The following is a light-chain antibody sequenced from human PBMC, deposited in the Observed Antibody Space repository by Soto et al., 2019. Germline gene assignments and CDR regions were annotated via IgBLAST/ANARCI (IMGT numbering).Light chain of an antibody. CDR2: DVS. Sequence: QSVLTQPRSVSGSPGQSVTISCTGTSRDVGGYNYVSWYHQHPGKAPKLMIYDVSKRPSGVPDRFSGSKSGNSASLTISGLQAEDEADYYCCSYAGSYWGFGGGTKVTVL. CDR3: CSYAGSYWG. V-gene: IGLV2-11*01. J-gene: IGLJ2*01. CDR1: SRDVGGYNY.